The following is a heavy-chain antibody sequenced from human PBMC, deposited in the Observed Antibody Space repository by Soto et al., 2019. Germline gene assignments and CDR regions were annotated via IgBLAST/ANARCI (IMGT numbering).Heavy chain of an antibody. CDR3: IVGITGFRGAFDI. CDR1: GGSISSYY. D-gene: IGHD1-20*01. J-gene: IGHJ3*02. CDR2: IYYTGTT. V-gene: IGHV4-59*01. Sequence: SETLSLTCTVSGGSISSYYWSWIRQTPGKGLEWIGYIYYTGTTNYNPSLKSRVTISVDTSKNQFSLKLSSVAAADTAVYYCIVGITGFRGAFDIWGQGTMVTVSS.